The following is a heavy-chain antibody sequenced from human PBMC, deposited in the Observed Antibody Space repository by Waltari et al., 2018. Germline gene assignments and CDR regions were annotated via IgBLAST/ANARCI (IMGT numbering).Heavy chain of an antibody. CDR3: ATFKGDY. J-gene: IGHJ4*02. CDR1: GFPFRTYS. D-gene: IGHD3-16*01. V-gene: IGHV3-23*01. CDR2: ISCSGTGT. Sequence: EVQLLESGGGLVQPGGSLSVSCAASGFPFRTYSMSWVRQVPGKEMEWVSTISCSGTGTYYADSVKGRFTIYRDNSKNTLSLQMNSLRAEDTALYYCATFKGDYWGQGTLVTVSS.